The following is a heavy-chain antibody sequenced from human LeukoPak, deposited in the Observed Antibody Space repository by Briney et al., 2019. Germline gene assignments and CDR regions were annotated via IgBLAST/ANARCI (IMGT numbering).Heavy chain of an antibody. V-gene: IGHV1-69*04. CDR3: ATAIVVVVAATPPTD. CDR2: IIPILGIA. Sequence: ASVKVSCKASGGTFSSYAISWVRQAPGQGLEWMGRIIPILGIANYAQKFQGRVTITADESTSTAYMELSSLRSEDTAVYYCATAIVVVVAATPPTDWGQGTLVTVSS. D-gene: IGHD2-15*01. CDR1: GGTFSSYA. J-gene: IGHJ4*02.